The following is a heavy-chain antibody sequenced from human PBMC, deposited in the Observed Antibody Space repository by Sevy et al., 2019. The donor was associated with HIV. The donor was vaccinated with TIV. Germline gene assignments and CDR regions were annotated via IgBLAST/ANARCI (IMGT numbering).Heavy chain of an antibody. CDR1: GFTFGDYC. D-gene: IGHD1-1*01. J-gene: IGHJ4*02. CDR3: TRWKATQSIFDY. V-gene: IGHV3-49*04. CDR2: LKSDVYGGTV. Sequence: GGSLRLACTASGFTFGDYCMSWVRQAPGKGLEWVAFLKSDVYGGTVDHAASVRGRFVISRDDSKTIAYLQMNDLKTEDTGVYYCTRWKATQSIFDYWGQGALVTVSS.